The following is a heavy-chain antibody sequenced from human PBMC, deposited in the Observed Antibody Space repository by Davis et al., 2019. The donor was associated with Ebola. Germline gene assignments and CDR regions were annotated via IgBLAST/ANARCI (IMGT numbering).Heavy chain of an antibody. J-gene: IGHJ5*02. Sequence: PGGSLRLSCAVSGFTFSSAWMRRVRQAPGKGLERVGRIKSKTDGGTTDYAAAVKGRFTISRDDSKNTVYLQMNSLKTEDTAVYYCMTRIAARPSGWFDPWGQGTLVTVSS. CDR3: MTRIAARPSGWFDP. V-gene: IGHV3-15*01. CDR2: IKSKTDGGTT. D-gene: IGHD6-6*01. CDR1: GFTFSSAW.